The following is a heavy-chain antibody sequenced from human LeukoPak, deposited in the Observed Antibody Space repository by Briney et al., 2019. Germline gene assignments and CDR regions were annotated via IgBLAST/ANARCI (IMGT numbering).Heavy chain of an antibody. CDR2: IIPIFGTA. J-gene: IGHJ4*02. D-gene: IGHD1-26*01. CDR3: ARGSGSYYEDY. CDR1: GYIFSDYY. Sequence: GASVKVSCKASGYIFSDYYLHWVRQAPGQGLEWMGGIIPIFGTANYAQKFQGRVTITADESTSTAYMELSSLRSEDTAVYYCARGSGSYYEDYWGQGTLVTVSS. V-gene: IGHV1-69*13.